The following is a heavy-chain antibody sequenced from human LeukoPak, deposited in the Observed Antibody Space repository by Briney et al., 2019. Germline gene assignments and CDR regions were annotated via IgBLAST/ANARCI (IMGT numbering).Heavy chain of an antibody. CDR2: ISGSGGST. J-gene: IGHJ4*02. Sequence: GGSLRLSCAASGFTFSSYAMSWVRQAPGKGLEWVSAISGSGGSTYYADSVKGRFTISRDNSKNTLYLQMNSLRAEDTAVYFCAKMYADGYYYDSSGFGLDYWGQGTLVTVSS. V-gene: IGHV3-23*01. CDR3: AKMYADGYYYDSSGFGLDY. D-gene: IGHD3-22*01. CDR1: GFTFSSYA.